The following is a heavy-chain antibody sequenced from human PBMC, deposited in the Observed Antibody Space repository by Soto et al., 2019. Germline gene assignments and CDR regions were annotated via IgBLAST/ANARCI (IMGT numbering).Heavy chain of an antibody. CDR3: SRERHLNSPSDAFDL. D-gene: IGHD1-7*01. CDR1: GYNFIAQN. V-gene: IGHV1-2*02. CDR2: MNPNSGAS. Sequence: QVHLVQSGAEVKKPGASVKVSCMASGYNFIAQNIHWVRQAPGLGLEWMGKMNPNSGASDYAQEVQGRVTVTRDTSISTVYMELTSLKSDDTAVYYCSRERHLNSPSDAFDLWGQGTMVIVSS. J-gene: IGHJ3*01.